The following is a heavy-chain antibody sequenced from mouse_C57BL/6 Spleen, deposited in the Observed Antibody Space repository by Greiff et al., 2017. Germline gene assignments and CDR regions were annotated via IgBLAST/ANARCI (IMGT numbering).Heavy chain of an antibody. J-gene: IGHJ4*01. CDR1: GYTFTSYW. CDR3: ARSYYDYDDFYYAMDY. Sequence: QVQLQQPGTELVKPGASVKLSCKASGYTFTSYWMHWVKQRPGQGLEWIGNINPSNGGTNYNEKFKSKATLTVDKSSSTAYMQLSSLTSEDSAVXYCARSYYDYDDFYYAMDYWGQGTSVTVSS. V-gene: IGHV1-53*01. D-gene: IGHD2-4*01. CDR2: INPSNGGT.